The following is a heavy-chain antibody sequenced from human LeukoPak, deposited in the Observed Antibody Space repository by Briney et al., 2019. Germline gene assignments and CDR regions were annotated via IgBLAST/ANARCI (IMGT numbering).Heavy chain of an antibody. Sequence: GPLRLSCAASGFTFSSYAMSWVRQAPGKGLEWVSAITGLGGSTYYADSVKGRFTISRDNPKNMLYLQMSSLRVEDTAVYYCAKVAWSNWFDPWGQGTLVTVSS. CDR2: ITGLGGST. D-gene: IGHD1-1*01. CDR1: GFTFSSYA. V-gene: IGHV3-23*01. CDR3: AKVAWSNWFDP. J-gene: IGHJ5*02.